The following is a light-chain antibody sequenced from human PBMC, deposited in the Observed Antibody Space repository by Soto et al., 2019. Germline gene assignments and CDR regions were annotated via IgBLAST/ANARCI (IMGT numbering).Light chain of an antibody. CDR3: QSYDSGLRGYVV. J-gene: IGLJ2*01. Sequence: QSVLTQPPSVSGAPGQRVTISCTGSSSNIGAGYDVHWYQQLPGTAPKLLIYGNSNRPSGVPDRFSGSKSGTSASRAITGLQAEDEADDYCQSYDSGLRGYVVFGGGTKLTVL. V-gene: IGLV1-40*01. CDR1: SSNIGAGYD. CDR2: GNS.